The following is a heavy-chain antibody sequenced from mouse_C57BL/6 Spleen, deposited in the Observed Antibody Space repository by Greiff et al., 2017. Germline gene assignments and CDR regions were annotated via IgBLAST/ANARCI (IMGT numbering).Heavy chain of an antibody. J-gene: IGHJ4*01. CDR1: GYAFSSYW. CDR3: ARSDDYDVNYYAMDY. CDR2: IYPGDGDT. Sequence: VQGVESGAELVKPGASVKISCKASGYAFSSYWMNWVKQRPGKGLEWIGQIYPGDGDTNYNGKFKGKATLTADKSSSTAYMQLSSLTSEDSAVYFCARSDDYDVNYYAMDYWGQGTSVTVSS. V-gene: IGHV1-80*01. D-gene: IGHD2-4*01.